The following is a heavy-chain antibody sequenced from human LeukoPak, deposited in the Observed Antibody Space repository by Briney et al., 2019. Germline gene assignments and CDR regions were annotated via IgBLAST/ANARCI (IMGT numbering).Heavy chain of an antibody. CDR3: ATDRLEIYALHI. CDR1: GYSFSVS. D-gene: IGHD1-1*01. J-gene: IGHJ3*02. V-gene: IGHV1-24*01. CDR2: FEPEEGEHGET. Sequence: ASVKVSCKVSGYSFSVSIHWVRHVPGTGLEWMGGFEPEEGEHGETIYAQKFEGRLTLTEDTATDTAYMELVSLTSADTAVYYCATDRLEIYALHIWGQGTVVTVSS.